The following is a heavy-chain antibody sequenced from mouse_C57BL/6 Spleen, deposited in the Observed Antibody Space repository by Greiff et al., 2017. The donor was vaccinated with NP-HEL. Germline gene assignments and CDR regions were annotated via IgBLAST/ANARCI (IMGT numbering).Heavy chain of an antibody. V-gene: IGHV1-55*01. CDR2: IYPGSGST. CDR3: ARRGYSNSAWFAY. D-gene: IGHD2-5*01. CDR1: GYTFTSYW. J-gene: IGHJ3*01. Sequence: VQLQQPGAELVKPGASVMMSCKASGYTFTSYWITWVKQRPGQGLEWIGDIYPGSGSTNYNEKFKSKATLTVDTSSSTAYMQLSSLTSEDSAVYYCARRGYSNSAWFAYWGQGTLVTVSA.